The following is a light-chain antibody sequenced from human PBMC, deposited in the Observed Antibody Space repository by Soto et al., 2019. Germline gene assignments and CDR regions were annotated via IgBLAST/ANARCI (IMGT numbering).Light chain of an antibody. V-gene: IGKV3-15*01. Sequence: EIVMTQSPATLSVSPGERATLSCRASQNIVNNVDWYQQKPGQGPWLLIYGASTRAIGVPSRFSGSGSGTEFTLTISSLQSEDFALYDCQQYYDWHLTFGPGTKLYLK. CDR3: QQYYDWHLT. CDR1: QNIVNN. CDR2: GAS. J-gene: IGKJ3*01.